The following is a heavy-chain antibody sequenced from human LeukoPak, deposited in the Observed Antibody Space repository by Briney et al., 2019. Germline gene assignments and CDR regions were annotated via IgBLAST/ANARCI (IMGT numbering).Heavy chain of an antibody. CDR2: ISAYNGNT. V-gene: IGHV1-18*04. D-gene: IGHD2-15*01. CDR1: GYTFTSYY. J-gene: IGHJ4*02. Sequence: ASVKVSCKASGYTFTSYYMHWVRQAPGQGLEWMGWISAYNGNTNYAQKLQGRVTMTTDTSTSTAYMELRSLRSDDTAVYYCASISGYCSGGSCHGPHYYFDYWGQGTLVTVSS. CDR3: ASISGYCSGGSCHGPHYYFDY.